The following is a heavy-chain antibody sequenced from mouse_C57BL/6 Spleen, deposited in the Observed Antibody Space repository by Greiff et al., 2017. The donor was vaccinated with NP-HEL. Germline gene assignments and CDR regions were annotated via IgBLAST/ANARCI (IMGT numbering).Heavy chain of an antibody. D-gene: IGHD1-1*01. CDR1: GYSITSGYY. CDR3: ARDYYGSSGFAY. V-gene: IGHV3-6*01. J-gene: IGHJ3*01. Sequence: EVQLQESGPGLVKPSQSLSLTCSVTGYSITSGYYWDWIRQFPGNKLEWMGYISYDGSNNYNPSLKNRISITRDTSKNQFFLKLNSVTTEDTATYYCARDYYGSSGFAYWGQGTLVTVSA. CDR2: ISYDGSN.